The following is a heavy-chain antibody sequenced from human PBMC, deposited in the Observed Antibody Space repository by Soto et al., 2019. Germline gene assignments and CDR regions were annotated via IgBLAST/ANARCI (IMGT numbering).Heavy chain of an antibody. CDR2: IYYSGST. CDR1: GGSISSGGYY. Sequence: QVQLQESGPGLVKPSQTLSLTCTVSGGSISSGGYYWSWIRQHPGKGLEWIGYIYYSGSTYYNPSLKSRVTRSVDTSKNQLSLKLSSVTAADTAVYYCARLDDDYTYYFDYWGQGTLVTVSS. CDR3: ARLDDDYTYYFDY. J-gene: IGHJ4*02. V-gene: IGHV4-31*03. D-gene: IGHD3-3*01.